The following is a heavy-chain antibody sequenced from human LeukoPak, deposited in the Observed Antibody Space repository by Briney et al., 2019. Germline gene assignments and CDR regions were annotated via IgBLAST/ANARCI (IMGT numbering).Heavy chain of an antibody. CDR2: INHSGST. CDR1: GGSFSGYY. D-gene: IGHD1-26*01. CDR3: ARRFIVGATTWGDFDY. Sequence: SETLSLTCAVYGGSFSGYYWSWIRQPPGKGLEWIGEINHSGSTNYNPSLKSRVTISVDTSKNQFSLKLSSVTAADTAVYYCARRFIVGATTWGDFDYWGQGTLVTVSS. V-gene: IGHV4-34*01. J-gene: IGHJ4*02.